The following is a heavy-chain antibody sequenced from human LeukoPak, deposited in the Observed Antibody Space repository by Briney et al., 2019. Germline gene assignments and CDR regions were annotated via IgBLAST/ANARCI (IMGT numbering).Heavy chain of an antibody. CDR3: TSSTVTPFDY. D-gene: IGHD4-17*01. CDR2: IRSKANSYAT. J-gene: IGHJ4*02. CDR1: GFTFSGSA. Sequence: PGGSLRLSCAASGFTFSGSAMHWVRQASGQGLEWVGRIRSKANSYATVYAASVKGRFTISRDDSKNTAYLQMNSLKTEDTAVYYCTSSTVTPFDYWGQGTLVTVSS. V-gene: IGHV3-73*01.